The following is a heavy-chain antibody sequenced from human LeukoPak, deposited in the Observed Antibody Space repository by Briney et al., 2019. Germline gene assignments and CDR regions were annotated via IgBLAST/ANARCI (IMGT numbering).Heavy chain of an antibody. Sequence: GGSLRLSCAASGFSFSTYGFHWVRQAPGKGLEWVTFIRFDGGKKNYADSVKGRFAISRDNSKNTVYLQMNSLRAEDTAIYYCAKDGDSTGYYFSYYNHMDVWGKGTSVTISS. D-gene: IGHD3-22*01. CDR3: AKDGDSTGYYFSYYNHMDV. CDR1: GFSFSTYG. J-gene: IGHJ6*03. CDR2: IRFDGGKK. V-gene: IGHV3-30*02.